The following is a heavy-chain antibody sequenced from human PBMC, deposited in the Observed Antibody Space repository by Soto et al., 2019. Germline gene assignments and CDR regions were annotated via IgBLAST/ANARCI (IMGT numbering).Heavy chain of an antibody. Sequence: PGGSLRLSCAASGFTFSSYGMHWVRQAPGKGLEWVAVISYDGSNKYYADSVKGRFTISRDNSKNTLYLQMNSLRAEDTAVYYCAKDPGSGYSGYAEDYYYYYGMDVWGQGTTVTVSS. CDR1: GFTFSSYG. CDR3: AKDPGSGYSGYAEDYYYYYGMDV. D-gene: IGHD5-12*01. V-gene: IGHV3-30*18. J-gene: IGHJ6*02. CDR2: ISYDGSNK.